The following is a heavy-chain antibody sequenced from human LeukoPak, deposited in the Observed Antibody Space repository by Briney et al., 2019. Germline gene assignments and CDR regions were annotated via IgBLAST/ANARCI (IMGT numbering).Heavy chain of an antibody. V-gene: IGHV1-2*02. CDR2: INPNSGGT. Sequence: ASVKVSCKASGYTFTGYYMHWVRQAPGQGLEWMGWINPNSGGTNYAQKFQGRVTMTRDTFISTAYMELSRLRSDDTAVYYCARGFSRLYSSGWYAGKDFDYWGRGTLVTVSS. CDR3: ARGFSRLYSSGWYAGKDFDY. D-gene: IGHD6-19*01. J-gene: IGHJ4*02. CDR1: GYTFTGYY.